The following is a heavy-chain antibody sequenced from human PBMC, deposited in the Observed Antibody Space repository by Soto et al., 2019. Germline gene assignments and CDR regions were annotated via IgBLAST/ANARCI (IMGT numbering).Heavy chain of an antibody. V-gene: IGHV3-30-3*01. CDR3: ARDGKGLRYFDWLSAYYFDY. D-gene: IGHD3-9*01. CDR1: GFTFSSYA. J-gene: IGHJ4*02. CDR2: ISYDGSNK. Sequence: GSLRLSCAASGFTFSSYAMHWVRQAPGKGLEWVAVISYDGSNKYYADSVKGRFTISRDNSKNTLYLQMNSLRAEDTAVYYCARDGKGLRYFDWLSAYYFDYWGQGTLVTVSS.